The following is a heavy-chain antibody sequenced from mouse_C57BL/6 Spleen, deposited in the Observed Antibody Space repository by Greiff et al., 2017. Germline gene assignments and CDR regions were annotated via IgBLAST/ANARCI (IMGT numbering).Heavy chain of an antibody. Sequence: VQLQQSGPELVKPGASVKISCKASGYSFTGYYMNWVKQSPEKSLEWIGEINPSTGGTTYNQKFKAKATLTVDKSSSTAYMQLKSLTSEDSAVYYCARSASENYYAMDYWGQGTSVTVSS. CDR3: ARSASENYYAMDY. D-gene: IGHD6-1*01. CDR2: INPSTGGT. CDR1: GYSFTGYY. V-gene: IGHV1-42*01. J-gene: IGHJ4*01.